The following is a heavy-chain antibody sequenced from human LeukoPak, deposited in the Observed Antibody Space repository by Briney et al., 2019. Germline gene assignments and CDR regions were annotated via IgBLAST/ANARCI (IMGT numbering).Heavy chain of an antibody. V-gene: IGHV3-9*01. CDR1: GFIFDDYA. J-gene: IGHJ4*02. CDR3: AKDVQMTSNAYYNYFDY. CDR2: ISSNSGGI. D-gene: IGHD3-22*01. Sequence: GGSLRLSCVTSGFIFDDYAMHWVRQGPGKGLEWVSGISSNSGGIAYADSVKGRFTISRDNAKNSLYLQMNSLRPGDTALYYCAKDVQMTSNAYYNYFDYWGQGTLVTVSS.